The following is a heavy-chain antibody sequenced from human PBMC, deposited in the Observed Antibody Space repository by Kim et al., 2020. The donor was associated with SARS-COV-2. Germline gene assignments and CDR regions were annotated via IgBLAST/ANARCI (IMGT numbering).Heavy chain of an antibody. J-gene: IGHJ3*01. CDR3: AKEEEAFDF. Sequence: GGSLRLSCAASGFTFSSYGMHWVRQAPGKGLEGVAVIPFDGSNKNYADPVRGRFTISRDNSKNKLNLKMNSLGAEDTVVYYCAKEEEAFDFWGKGTRVTV. CDR1: GFTFSSYG. V-gene: IGHV3-30*18. CDR2: IPFDGSNK.